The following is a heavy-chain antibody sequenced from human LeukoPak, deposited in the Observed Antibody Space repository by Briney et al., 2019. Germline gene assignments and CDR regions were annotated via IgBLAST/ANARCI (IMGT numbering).Heavy chain of an antibody. Sequence: GGSLRLSCAASGFTFSSYGMHWVRQAPGKGLEWVAVISYDGSNKYYADSVKGRFTISRDNARNSLYLQMNSLRAEDTAVYYCARTGAMIGSYYYYYYGMDVWGQGTTVTVSS. CDR1: GFTFSSYG. V-gene: IGHV3-30*03. CDR2: ISYDGSNK. J-gene: IGHJ6*02. D-gene: IGHD3-22*01. CDR3: ARTGAMIGSYYYYYYGMDV.